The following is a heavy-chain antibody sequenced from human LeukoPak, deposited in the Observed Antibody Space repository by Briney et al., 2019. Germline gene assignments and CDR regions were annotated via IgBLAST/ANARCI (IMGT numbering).Heavy chain of an antibody. CDR1: GFTVSSNY. J-gene: IGHJ4*02. Sequence: PGGSLRLSCAASGFTVSSNYMSWVRQAPGKGLEWVSVIYSGGSTYYADSVKGRFTISRDNSKNTLYLQMNSLRADDTAMYYCVRYSYGGPHYWGQGTLVTVSS. CDR2: IYSGGST. CDR3: VRYSYGGPHY. V-gene: IGHV3-53*01. D-gene: IGHD3-10*01.